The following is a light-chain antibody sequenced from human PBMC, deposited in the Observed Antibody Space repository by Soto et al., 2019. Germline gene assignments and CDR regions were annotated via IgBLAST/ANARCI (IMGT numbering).Light chain of an antibody. J-gene: IGKJ1*01. V-gene: IGKV3-20*01. CDR2: DAS. Sequence: EIGRAQSPAPLSVSPGEGVTAPCRASQSISTNLAWYQQKRGQAPRLLIYDASNRATGIPARFSGGGSGTDFTLTISRLEPEDFAVYYCQQYGSSPWTFGQGTKVDIK. CDR3: QQYGSSPWT. CDR1: QSISTN.